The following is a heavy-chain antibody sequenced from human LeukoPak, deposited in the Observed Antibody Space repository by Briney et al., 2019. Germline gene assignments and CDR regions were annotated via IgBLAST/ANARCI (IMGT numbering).Heavy chain of an antibody. CDR1: GFTFSNYA. J-gene: IGHJ4*02. V-gene: IGHV3-23*01. D-gene: IGHD1-26*01. Sequence: GGSLRLSCAASGFTFSNYAMSWVRQAPGRGLEWVSAISGSGGSTYYADSVKGRFTISRDNSKNTLYLQMNSLRAEDTAVYYCAKDLAGSGSYSFDYWGQGTLVTVSS. CDR2: ISGSGGST. CDR3: AKDLAGSGSYSFDY.